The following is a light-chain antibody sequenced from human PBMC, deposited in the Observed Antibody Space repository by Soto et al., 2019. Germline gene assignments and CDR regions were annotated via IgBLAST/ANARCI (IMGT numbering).Light chain of an antibody. V-gene: IGKV3-15*01. CDR3: QQYHNWPA. CDR2: GAA. J-gene: IGKJ1*01. CDR1: QSVSSN. Sequence: EMVMTQSPGTLSLSPWETATLSCMASQSVSSNYVAWYQQKPGQAPRLLIYGAATRATGIPARFSGSGSGTEFTLTISSLQSEDFAVYYCQQYHNWPAFGQGTKVDIK.